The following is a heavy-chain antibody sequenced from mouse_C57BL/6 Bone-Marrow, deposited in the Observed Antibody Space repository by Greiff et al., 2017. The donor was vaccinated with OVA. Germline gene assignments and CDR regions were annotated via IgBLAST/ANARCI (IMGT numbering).Heavy chain of an antibody. J-gene: IGHJ1*03. CDR3: ARVWLRRKSWYFDV. Sequence: VKLVESGAELARPGASVKLSCKASGYTFTSYGISWVKQRTGQGLEWIGEIYPRSGNTYYNEKFKGKATLTADKSSSTAYMELRSLTSEDSAVYFCARVWLRRKSWYFDVWGTGTTVTVSS. CDR2: IYPRSGNT. CDR1: GYTFTSYG. D-gene: IGHD2-2*01. V-gene: IGHV1-81*01.